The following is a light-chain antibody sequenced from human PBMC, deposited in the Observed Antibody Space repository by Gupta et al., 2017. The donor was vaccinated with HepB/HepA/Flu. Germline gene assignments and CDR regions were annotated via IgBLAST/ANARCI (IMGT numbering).Light chain of an antibody. J-gene: IGKJ1*01. CDR1: QSLFNTYNNKNY. CDR3: QQYFTNPRT. V-gene: IGKV4-1*01. CDR2: WAS. Sequence: DIVLSQPPVSLPGSQVERATIHCKSSQSLFNTYNNKNYLAWYQQRPGQPPRILLYWASAREPGVPDRFSASGSGTDFTLTVTSLQAGDVATYYCQQYFTNPRTFGQGTKVAIK.